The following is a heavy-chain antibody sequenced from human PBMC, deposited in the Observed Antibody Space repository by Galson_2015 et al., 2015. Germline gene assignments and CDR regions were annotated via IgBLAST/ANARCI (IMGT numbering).Heavy chain of an antibody. D-gene: IGHD3-10*01. CDR2: IKQDGSEK. CDR1: GFTFSSYW. CDR3: ARDIYITMVRGVTFGWFDP. V-gene: IGHV3-7*03. Sequence: SLRLSCAASGFTFSSYWMSWVRQAPGKGLEWVANIKQDGSEKYYVDSVKGRFTISRDNAKNSLYLQMNSLRAEDTAVYYCARDIYITMVRGVTFGWFDPWGQGTLVTVSS. J-gene: IGHJ5*02.